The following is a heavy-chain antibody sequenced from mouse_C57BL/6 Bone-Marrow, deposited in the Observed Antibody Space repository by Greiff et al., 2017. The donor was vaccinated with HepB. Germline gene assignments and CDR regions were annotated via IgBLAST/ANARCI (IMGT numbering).Heavy chain of an antibody. D-gene: IGHD4-1*01. CDR2: IYPGDGDT. CDR1: GYAFSSYW. CDR3: ASSGPYYFDY. J-gene: IGHJ2*01. Sequence: QVHVKQSGAELVKPGASVKISCKASGYAFSSYWMNWVKQRPGKGLEWIGQIYPGDGDTNYNGKFKGKATLTADKSSSTAYMQLSSLTSEDSAVYFCASSGPYYFDYWGQGTTLTVSS. V-gene: IGHV1-80*01.